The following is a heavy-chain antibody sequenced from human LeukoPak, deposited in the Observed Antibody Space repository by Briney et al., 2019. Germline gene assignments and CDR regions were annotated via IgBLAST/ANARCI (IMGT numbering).Heavy chain of an antibody. CDR2: INPNSGGT. CDR3: AMLYDSSGYYYAY. Sequence: ASVRVSCKASGYTFTGYYMHWVRQAPGQGLEWMGWINPNSGGTNYAQKFQGRVTMTRDTSISTAYMELSRLRSDDTAVYYCAMLYDSSGYYYAYWGQGTLVTVSS. D-gene: IGHD3-22*01. CDR1: GYTFTGYY. J-gene: IGHJ4*02. V-gene: IGHV1-2*02.